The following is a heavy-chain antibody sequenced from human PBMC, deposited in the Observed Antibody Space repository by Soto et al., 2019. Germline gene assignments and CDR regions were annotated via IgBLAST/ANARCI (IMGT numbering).Heavy chain of an antibody. V-gene: IGHV1-69*13. CDR2: IIPIFGTA. CDR1: GGTFSSYA. CDR3: ASPKYSYGYLSYYYYGMDV. Sequence: GASVKVSCKASGGTFSSYAISWVRQAPGQGLEWMGGIIPIFGTANYAQKFQGRVTITADESTSTAYMELSSLRSEDTAVYYCASPKYSYGYLSYYYYGMDVWGQGTTVTVSS. J-gene: IGHJ6*02. D-gene: IGHD5-18*01.